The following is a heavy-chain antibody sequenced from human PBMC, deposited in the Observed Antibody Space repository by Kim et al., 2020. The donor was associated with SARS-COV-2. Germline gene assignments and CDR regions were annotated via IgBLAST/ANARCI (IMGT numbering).Heavy chain of an antibody. V-gene: IGHV3-30*03. J-gene: IGHJ6*02. Sequence: ADSVKGRFTISRDNSKNTLYLQMTSLGAEDTAVYYCATSGSGSYYYYGMDVWGQGTTVTVSS. CDR3: ATSGSGSYYYYGMDV. D-gene: IGHD3-10*01.